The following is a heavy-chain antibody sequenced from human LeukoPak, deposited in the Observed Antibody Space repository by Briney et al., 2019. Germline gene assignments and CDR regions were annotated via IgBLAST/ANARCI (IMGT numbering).Heavy chain of an antibody. CDR1: GYTFTANF. J-gene: IGHJ6*03. Sequence: GASVKVSCKTSGYTFTANFMHWVRQAPGQGLEWMGIINPSGGSTSYAQKFQGRVTMTRDMSTSTVYMELSSLRSEDTAVYYCARRGKTPLVRDYYYYMDVWGKGTTVTVSS. D-gene: IGHD6-6*01. CDR3: ARRGKTPLVRDYYYYMDV. CDR2: INPSGGST. V-gene: IGHV1-46*01.